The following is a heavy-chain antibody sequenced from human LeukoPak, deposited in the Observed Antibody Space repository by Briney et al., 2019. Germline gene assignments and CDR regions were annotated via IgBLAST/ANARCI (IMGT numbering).Heavy chain of an antibody. Sequence: GASVKVSCKASGYTFTSYGISWVRQAPGQGLEWMGRIVPFLDITNYAQKFQGRVTITADKSTNTVYMELSSLRSQDTAVYYCARANGGDSGDALDIWGQGTMVTVSS. CDR1: GYTFTSYG. J-gene: IGHJ3*02. CDR3: ARANGGDSGDALDI. D-gene: IGHD4-23*01. CDR2: IVPFLDIT. V-gene: IGHV1-69*04.